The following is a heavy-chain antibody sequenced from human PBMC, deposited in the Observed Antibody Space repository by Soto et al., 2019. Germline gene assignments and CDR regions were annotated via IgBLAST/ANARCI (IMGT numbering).Heavy chain of an antibody. V-gene: IGHV4-59*08. CDR3: ARQWGGDY. Sequence: QVQLQESGPGLEKPSETLSLTCTVSGGSIGSHYWSWIRQPPGEGLEWIGRASYSGSPNYNPSLKSRVTISIDTSKNQFSLKLTSVTAADTAVYYCARQWGGDYWGQGTLVTVSS. J-gene: IGHJ4*02. CDR1: GGSIGSHY. CDR2: ASYSGSP. D-gene: IGHD3-16*01.